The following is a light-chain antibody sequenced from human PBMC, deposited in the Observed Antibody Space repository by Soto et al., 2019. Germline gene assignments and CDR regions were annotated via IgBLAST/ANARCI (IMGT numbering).Light chain of an antibody. Sequence: EIVLTQSPGTLSLSPGERATLSCRASQSVSSSYLAWYQQKPGQAPRLLIYGASGRATGIPDRFSGSGSGTDFPLTISRLEPEDFAVYYCQQYGSSPTWTFGQGTKVELK. V-gene: IGKV3-20*01. J-gene: IGKJ1*01. CDR3: QQYGSSPTWT. CDR1: QSVSSSY. CDR2: GAS.